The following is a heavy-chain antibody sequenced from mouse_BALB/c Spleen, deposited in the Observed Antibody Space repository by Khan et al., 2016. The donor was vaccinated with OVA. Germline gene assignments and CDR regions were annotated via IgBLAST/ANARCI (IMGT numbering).Heavy chain of an antibody. J-gene: IGHJ1*01. V-gene: IGHV2-4*02. D-gene: IGHD2-4*01. CDR2: LWSGGST. CDR3: ARFYDYEGYFDV. Sequence: VELVESGPDLVQPSQSLSITCTVSGFSLTYYGVHWVRQPPGKGLEWLGVLWSGGSTDYDAAFISRLSINKDNSKSQVFFKMNSLQADDTAIYYCARFYDYEGYFDVWGAGTTVTVSS. CDR1: GFSLTYYG.